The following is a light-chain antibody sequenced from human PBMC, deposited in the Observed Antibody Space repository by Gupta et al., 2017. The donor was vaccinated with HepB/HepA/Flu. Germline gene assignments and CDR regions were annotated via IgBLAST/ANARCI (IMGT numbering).Light chain of an antibody. CDR1: QNIKNS. CDR2: TAS. V-gene: IGKV1-39*01. CDR3: QQSYNTPRT. Sequence: DIQLTQSPSSLSASIGERVTITCRASQNIKNSLNWYQQKPGTAPKLLIYTASSLQSGVPSRFSGSGSVTAFTLTISSLQPEDFATYYCQQSYNTPRTFGQGTKVEI. J-gene: IGKJ1*01.